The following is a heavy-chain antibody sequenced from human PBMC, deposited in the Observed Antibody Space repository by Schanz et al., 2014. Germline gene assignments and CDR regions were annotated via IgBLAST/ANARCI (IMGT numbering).Heavy chain of an antibody. Sequence: QVQLVESGGGVVQPGRSLRLSCAASGFTFSKYGVHWVRQAPGKGLEWVAVIWYNGSNKYYADSVRGRFTISRDNSKNTLYLQMNSLRAEDTAVYYCARDRLECGAECYSVEVFEIWGQGTLVIVSS. CDR2: IWYNGSNK. D-gene: IGHD2-21*01. CDR3: ARDRLECGAECYSVEVFEI. V-gene: IGHV3-33*01. J-gene: IGHJ4*02. CDR1: GFTFSKYG.